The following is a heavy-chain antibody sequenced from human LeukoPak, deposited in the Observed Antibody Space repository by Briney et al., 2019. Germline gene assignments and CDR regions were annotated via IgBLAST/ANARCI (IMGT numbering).Heavy chain of an antibody. V-gene: IGHV4-38-2*02. Sequence: SETLSLTCTVSGYSISSGYYWGWIRQPPGKGLEWIGSIYHSGSTYYNPSLKSRVTISVDTSKTQFSLKLTSVTAADTAVYYCARVRPYDYVWGSKRRYYFDYWGQGTLVTVSS. J-gene: IGHJ4*02. CDR2: IYHSGST. CDR1: GYSISSGYY. CDR3: ARVRPYDYVWGSKRRYYFDY. D-gene: IGHD3-16*01.